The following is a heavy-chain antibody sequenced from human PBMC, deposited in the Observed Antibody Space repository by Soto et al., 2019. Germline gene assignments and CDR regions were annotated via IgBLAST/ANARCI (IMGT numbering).Heavy chain of an antibody. J-gene: IGHJ4*02. D-gene: IGHD6-6*01. CDR3: ARRPYSSSSAYFDY. CDR1: GGTFSSYA. Sequence: SVKVSCKASGGTFSSYAISWVRQAPGQGLEWMGGIIPIFGTVNYAQKFQGRVTITADESTGTAYMELSSLRSEDTAVYYCARRPYSSSSAYFDYWGQGTLVTVSS. V-gene: IGHV1-69*13. CDR2: IIPIFGTV.